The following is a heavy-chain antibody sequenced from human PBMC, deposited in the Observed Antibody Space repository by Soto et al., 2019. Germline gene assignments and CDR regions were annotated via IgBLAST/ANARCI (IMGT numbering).Heavy chain of an antibody. V-gene: IGHV3-23*01. J-gene: IGHJ4*02. Sequence: PGGSLRLSCAASGFTFSSCAMGWVRQAPGKGLEWVSDIIDSGGSTYYADSVKGRFTISRDNSKSTLYLQMNSLRAEDTALYYCAKDKGITAQKYYFDYWGQGTLVTVSS. D-gene: IGHD6-13*01. CDR2: IIDSGGST. CDR1: GFTFSSCA. CDR3: AKDKGITAQKYYFDY.